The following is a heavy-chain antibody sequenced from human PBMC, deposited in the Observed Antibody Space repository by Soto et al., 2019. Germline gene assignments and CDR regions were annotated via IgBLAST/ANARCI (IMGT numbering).Heavy chain of an antibody. J-gene: IGHJ3*01. CDR3: AATYDSPPLNAFNF. Sequence: PGGSLRLSCAASGFTFSSYSMNWARQAPGKGLEWVSSIRGVDNNKYYAASVKGRFTISRDNAKNSLLYLQMNNLRAEDTAVYYCAATYDSPPLNAFNFWGQGTMVTVSS. CDR1: GFTFSSYS. D-gene: IGHD3-22*01. CDR2: IRGVDNNK. V-gene: IGHV3-21*04.